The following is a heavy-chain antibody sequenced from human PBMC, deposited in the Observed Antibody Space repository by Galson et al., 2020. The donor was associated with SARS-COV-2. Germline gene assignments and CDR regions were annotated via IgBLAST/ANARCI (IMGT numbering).Heavy chain of an antibody. CDR3: AKVTRRLLEWLQYPVHYYYYGMDV. J-gene: IGHJ6*02. Sequence: TGGSLRLSCAASGFTFSSYAMSWVRQAPGKGLEWVSAISGSGGSTYYADSAKGRFTISRDNSKNTLYLQMNSLRAEDTAVYYCAKVTRRLLEWLQYPVHYYYYGMDVWGQGTTVTVSS. CDR2: ISGSGGST. V-gene: IGHV3-23*01. D-gene: IGHD3-3*01. CDR1: GFTFSSYA.